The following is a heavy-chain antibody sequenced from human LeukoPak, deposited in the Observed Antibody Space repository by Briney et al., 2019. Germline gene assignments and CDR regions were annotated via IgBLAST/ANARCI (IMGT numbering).Heavy chain of an antibody. CDR3: ARLIEDDY. CDR1: GGSISSSSYY. D-gene: IGHD3-22*01. V-gene: IGHV4-39*01. CDR2: IYYSGST. J-gene: IGHJ4*02. Sequence: SETLPLTCTVSGGSISSSSYYWGWIRQPPGKGLEWIGSIYYSGSTYYNPSLKSRVTISVDTSKNQFSLKLSSVTAADTAVYYCARLIEDDYWGQGTLVTVSS.